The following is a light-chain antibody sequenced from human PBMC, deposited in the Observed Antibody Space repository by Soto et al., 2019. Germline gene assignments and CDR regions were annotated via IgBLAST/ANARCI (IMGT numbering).Light chain of an antibody. CDR3: QSHDSSLSGFYV. Sequence: VLTQPPSVSGAPGQRVTISCTGSSSNIGAGYDVHWYQQLPGTAPKLLIYGNNNRPSGVPDRFSGSKSGTSASLAITGLQAEDEADYYCQSHDSSLSGFYVFGTGTKVTVL. CDR1: SSNIGAGYD. J-gene: IGLJ1*01. V-gene: IGLV1-40*01. CDR2: GNN.